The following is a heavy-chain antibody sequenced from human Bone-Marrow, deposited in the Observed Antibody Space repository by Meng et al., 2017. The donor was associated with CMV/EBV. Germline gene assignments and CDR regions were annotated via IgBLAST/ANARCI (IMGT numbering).Heavy chain of an antibody. J-gene: IGHJ6*02. CDR3: ARASPGYYYYYGMDV. Sequence: SETLSLTCTVSGGSISSYYWSWIRQPPGKGLEWIGYIYYSGSTNYNPSLKSRVTISVDTSKNQFSLKLSSVTAADTAVYYCARASPGYYYYYGMDVWGQGNTVTVSS. V-gene: IGHV4-59*01. CDR1: GGSISSYY. CDR2: IYYSGST.